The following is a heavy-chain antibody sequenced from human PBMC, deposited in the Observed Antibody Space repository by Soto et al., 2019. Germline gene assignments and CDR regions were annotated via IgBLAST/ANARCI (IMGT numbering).Heavy chain of an antibody. J-gene: IGHJ6*02. Sequence: QVQLVQSGAEVKKPGSSAKVSCKASGGTFSSYAISWVRQAPGQGLEWMGGIIPIFGTANYAQKFQGRVTITADESTSTAYMELSSLRSEDTAMYYCARDPHEGITGNPYYYYGMDVWGQGTTVTVSS. CDR3: ARDPHEGITGNPYYYYGMDV. V-gene: IGHV1-69*01. CDR2: IIPIFGTA. D-gene: IGHD1-20*01. CDR1: GGTFSSYA.